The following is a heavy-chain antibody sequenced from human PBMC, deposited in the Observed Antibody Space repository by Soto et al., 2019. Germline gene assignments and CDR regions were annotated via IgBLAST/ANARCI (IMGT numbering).Heavy chain of an antibody. J-gene: IGHJ4*02. Sequence: EVQLVESGGGLVQPGGSLRLSCAASGFTFNTYWMNWVRQAPGKGLEWVANIRFGGSEKYYVDSVKGRFSVSRDNSKDSLYLQMDSLRDEDTAVYYSCRACGAAACPIFFDSWGKGELVTVSS. CDR3: CRACGAAACPIFFDS. CDR1: GFTFNTYW. D-gene: IGHD2-21*01. V-gene: IGHV3-7*01. CDR2: IRFGGSEK.